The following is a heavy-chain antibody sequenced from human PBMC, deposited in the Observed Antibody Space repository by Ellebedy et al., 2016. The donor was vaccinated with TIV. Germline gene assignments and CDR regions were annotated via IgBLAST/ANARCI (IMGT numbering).Heavy chain of an antibody. J-gene: IGHJ4*02. CDR1: GYTFTSYA. Sequence: AASVKVSCKASGYTFTSYAMHWVRQAPGQRLEWMGWINAGNGNTKYSQKFQGRVTITRDTSASTAYMELRSLRSEHTAVYYCARSAAGTVDYWGQGTQVTVSS. CDR2: INAGNGNT. D-gene: IGHD6-13*01. V-gene: IGHV1-3*01. CDR3: ARSAAGTVDY.